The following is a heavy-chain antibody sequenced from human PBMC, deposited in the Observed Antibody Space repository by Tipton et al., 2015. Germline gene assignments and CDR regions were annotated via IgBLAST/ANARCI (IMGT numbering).Heavy chain of an antibody. J-gene: IGHJ4*02. CDR2: ISHSGST. CDR1: TYSIGRDSY. D-gene: IGHD4-23*01. CDR3: ARARGRHGGLFDS. V-gene: IGHV4-38-2*02. Sequence: TLSLTCTISTYSIGRDSYWGWIRQPPGKGLEWIGAISHSGSTYYNPSLRSRVTISVDTSKTQFSLKMSSVTASDTAVYYCARARGRHGGLFDSWGQGILVTVSS.